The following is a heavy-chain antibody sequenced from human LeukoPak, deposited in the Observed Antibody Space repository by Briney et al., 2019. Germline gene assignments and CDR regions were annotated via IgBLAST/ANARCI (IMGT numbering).Heavy chain of an antibody. CDR1: GFTVRSNY. J-gene: IGHJ3*02. CDR2: IYSGDST. D-gene: IGHD6-19*01. Sequence: GGSLRLSCAASGFTVRSNYMTWVRQALGKGLEWVSIIYSGDSTHYADSVKGRFTISRDNSKNTLYLQMNSLRAEDTAVYYCARQGYNSGTEGSIDIWGQGTTGPVSS. V-gene: IGHV3-53*01. CDR3: ARQGYNSGTEGSIDI.